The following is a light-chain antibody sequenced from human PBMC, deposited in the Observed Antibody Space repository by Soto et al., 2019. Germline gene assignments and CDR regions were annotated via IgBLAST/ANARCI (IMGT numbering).Light chain of an antibody. V-gene: IGLV6-57*01. J-gene: IGLJ3*02. CDR2: ENN. CDR1: SGSIASNY. Sequence: NFMLTQPHSVSQSPGKTVTISCTRSSGSIASNYVQWYQQRPGSSPTTVIYENNQSPSGVPDRFSGSIDSSSNSASRTISGLKTEDEADYYCQSYDGTNWVFGGGTKLTVL. CDR3: QSYDGTNWV.